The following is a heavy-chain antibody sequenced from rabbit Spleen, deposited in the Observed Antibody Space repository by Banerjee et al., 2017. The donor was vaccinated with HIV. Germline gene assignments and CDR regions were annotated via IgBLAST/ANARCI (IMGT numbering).Heavy chain of an antibody. CDR3: ARGSATMTMVITGYYLTL. CDR2: INVVTGKA. Sequence: QEQLVESGGGLVKPGASQTLTCEASGFPFSEKAVMCWVRQAPGKGLTWIACINVVTGKAVYASWAKGRFTFSRTSSTTVTLQMTSLTAADTATYFCARGSATMTMVITGYYLTLWGPGTLVTVS. V-gene: IGHV1S45*01. CDR1: GFPFSEKAV. J-gene: IGHJ4*01. D-gene: IGHD2-1*01.